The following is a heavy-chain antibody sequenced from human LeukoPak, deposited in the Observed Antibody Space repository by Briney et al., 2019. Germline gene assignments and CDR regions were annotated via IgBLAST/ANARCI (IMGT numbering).Heavy chain of an antibody. CDR3: ARRDNGWFDP. V-gene: IGHV4-61*01. CDR2: ISYSGNT. CDR1: GGSINSSSYS. J-gene: IGHJ5*02. Sequence: PSETLSLTCTVSGGSINSSSYSWSWIRQPPGKGLEWIGYISYSGNTDYNPSLKSRVTISLDTSKNQFSLKLRSVAAADTAVYYCARRDNGWFDPWGQGTLVTVSS. D-gene: IGHD2-8*01.